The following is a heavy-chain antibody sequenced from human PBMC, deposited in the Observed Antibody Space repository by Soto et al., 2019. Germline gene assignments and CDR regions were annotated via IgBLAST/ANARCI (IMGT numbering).Heavy chain of an antibody. CDR1: GYTFATYG. Sequence: QVQLVQSGAELKKPGASVKVSCKASGYTFATYGFSWVRQAPGQGLEWMGWISASNGNTNYAQKLRGRGTMTTDTSTSTAYMELRSLRSDDTAVFYWARRGRSWNLREFDYWGQGTLVTVSS. D-gene: IGHD6-13*01. CDR2: ISASNGNT. CDR3: ARRGRSWNLREFDY. J-gene: IGHJ4*02. V-gene: IGHV1-18*01.